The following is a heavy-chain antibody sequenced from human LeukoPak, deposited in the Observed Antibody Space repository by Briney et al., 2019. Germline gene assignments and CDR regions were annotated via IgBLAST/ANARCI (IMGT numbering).Heavy chain of an antibody. CDR1: GFTVTSNS. V-gene: IGHV3-53*01. CDR2: IYSGST. Sequence: GGSLRLSCTVSGFTVTSNSMSWVRQAPGKGLEWVSFIYSGSTHYSDSVKGRFTISRDNSKNTLYLQVNSLRAEDTAVYYCARRAGAYSHPYDYWGQGTLVTVSS. D-gene: IGHD4/OR15-4a*01. J-gene: IGHJ4*02. CDR3: ARRAGAYSHPYDY.